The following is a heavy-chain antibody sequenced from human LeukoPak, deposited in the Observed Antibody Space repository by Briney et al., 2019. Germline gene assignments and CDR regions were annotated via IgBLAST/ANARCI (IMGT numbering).Heavy chain of an antibody. J-gene: IGHJ6*02. D-gene: IGHD6-25*01. Sequence: PGGSLRLSCAASGFTFSSYWMHWVRQAPGKGLVWVSRINRDGSSTTYADSVKGRLIISRDNAKSTLYLQMNSLRTEDTAVYHCARDAACGMDVWGQGTTVTVSS. CDR3: ARDAACGMDV. V-gene: IGHV3-74*01. CDR2: INRDGSST. CDR1: GFTFSSYW.